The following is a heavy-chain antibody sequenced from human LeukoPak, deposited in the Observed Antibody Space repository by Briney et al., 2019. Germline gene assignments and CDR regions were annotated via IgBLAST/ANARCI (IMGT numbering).Heavy chain of an antibody. J-gene: IGHJ4*02. CDR1: GFTFSSYA. CDR3: ASGEGPDY. V-gene: IGHV3-30-3*01. Sequence: TGGSLRLSCAASGFTFSSYAMHWVRQAPGKGLEWVAVISYDGSNKYYADSVKGRFTISRDNSKNTLYLQMNSLRAEDTAVYYCASGEGPDYWGQGTLVTVSS. D-gene: IGHD3-10*01. CDR2: ISYDGSNK.